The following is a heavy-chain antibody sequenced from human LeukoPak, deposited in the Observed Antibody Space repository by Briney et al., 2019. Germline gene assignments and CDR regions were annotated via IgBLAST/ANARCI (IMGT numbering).Heavy chain of an antibody. Sequence: SETLSLTCTVSGGSISSSSYYWAWIRQPPGKGLEWIGSIYYSGITSYNPSLNSRVTISVDTSKNQFSLKLSSVTAADTAVYYCARPRYCYGGSCYAGEGWFDPWGQGTLVTVSS. CDR2: IYYSGIT. CDR3: ARPRYCYGGSCYAGEGWFDP. V-gene: IGHV4-39*01. J-gene: IGHJ5*02. CDR1: GGSISSSSYY. D-gene: IGHD2-15*01.